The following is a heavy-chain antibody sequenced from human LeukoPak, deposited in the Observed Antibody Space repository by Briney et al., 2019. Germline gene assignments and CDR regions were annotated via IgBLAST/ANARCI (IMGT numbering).Heavy chain of an antibody. D-gene: IGHD2-8*01. CDR1: GFTFSSYW. V-gene: IGHV3-7*01. Sequence: GGSLRLSCAASGFTFSSYWMSWVRQAPGKGLEWVANIKQDGSEKYYVDSVKGRFTISRDNAKNSLYLQMNSLRAEDTAVYYCARHNAIPGYYCYYMDVWGKGTTVTVSS. CDR2: IKQDGSEK. J-gene: IGHJ6*03. CDR3: ARHNAIPGYYCYYMDV.